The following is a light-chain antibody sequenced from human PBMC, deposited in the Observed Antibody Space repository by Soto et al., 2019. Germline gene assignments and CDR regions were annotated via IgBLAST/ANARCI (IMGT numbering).Light chain of an antibody. J-gene: IGKJ2*01. CDR3: QQRSNWPPKYS. V-gene: IGKV3-11*01. Sequence: EIVLTQSPATLSLSPGERATLSCRASQSFSSYLAWYQQKPGQAPRLLIYDASNRATGIPARFSGSGSGTDSTLTISSLEPEDFAVYYCQQRSNWPPKYSFGQGTKQEIK. CDR2: DAS. CDR1: QSFSSY.